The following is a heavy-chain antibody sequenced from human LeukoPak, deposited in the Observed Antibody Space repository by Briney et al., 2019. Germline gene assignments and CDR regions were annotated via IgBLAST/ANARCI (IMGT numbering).Heavy chain of an antibody. V-gene: IGHV4-59*01. CDR3: ARDTSAGAIDY. J-gene: IGHJ4*02. CDR1: GGSISSYY. D-gene: IGHD6-25*01. CDR2: IYYSGST. Sequence: SETLSLTCTVSGGSISSYYWSWIRQPPGKGLEWIGYIYYSGSTNYNPSLKSRVTISVDTSKNQFSLKLSSVTAADTAVYYCARDTSAGAIDYWGQGTLVTVSS.